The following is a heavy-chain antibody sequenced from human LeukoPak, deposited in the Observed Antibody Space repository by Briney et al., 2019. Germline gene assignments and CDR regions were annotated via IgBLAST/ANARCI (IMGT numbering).Heavy chain of an antibody. CDR2: MNPNRCNT. D-gene: IGHD6-19*01. V-gene: IGHV1-8*03. CDR3: ARRWTRGYSSGWPLGY. CDR1: GYTFTSYD. Sequence: ASVKVSCKASGYTFTSYDINWVRQATGQGLEWMGWMNPNRCNTVYAQKFQGRVTITRNTSISTAYMELSSLRSEDTAVYYCARRWTRGYSSGWPLGYWGQGTLVTVSS. J-gene: IGHJ4*02.